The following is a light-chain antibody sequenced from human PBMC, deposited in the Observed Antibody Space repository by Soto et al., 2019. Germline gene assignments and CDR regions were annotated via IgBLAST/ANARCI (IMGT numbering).Light chain of an antibody. CDR3: QQYDDWPQLT. J-gene: IGKJ4*01. CDR2: GAS. CDR1: QSVGTN. V-gene: IGKV3-15*01. Sequence: EIVMTQSPVTLSVSPGERATLSCRASQSVGTNLAWYQQKPGQAPGLLISGASTRATGIPARFSGSGSGTEFTLTISSLQSEDFAISYCQQYDDWPQLTFGGGTKLESK.